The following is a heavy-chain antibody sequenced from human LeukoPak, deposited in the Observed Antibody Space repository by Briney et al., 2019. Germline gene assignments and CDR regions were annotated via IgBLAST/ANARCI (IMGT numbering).Heavy chain of an antibody. V-gene: IGHV4-34*01. Sequence: SETLSLTCAVYGGSFGGYYWSRIRQPPGKGLEWIGEINHDGSTNYNPSLKSRVTVSIDTSKNQFSLKLSSATAADTAVYYCARMPRSWNYRQAFDIWGQGTMVTVSS. D-gene: IGHD1-7*01. CDR1: GGSFGGYY. J-gene: IGHJ3*02. CDR2: INHDGST. CDR3: ARMPRSWNYRQAFDI.